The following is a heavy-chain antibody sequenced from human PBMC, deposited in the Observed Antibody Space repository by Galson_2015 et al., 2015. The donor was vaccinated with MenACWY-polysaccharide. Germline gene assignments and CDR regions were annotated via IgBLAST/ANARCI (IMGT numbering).Heavy chain of an antibody. D-gene: IGHD6-19*01. J-gene: IGHJ5*02. CDR1: GFNFNIHT. Sequence: SLRLSCAAAGFNFNIHTMHWVCQAPGKGLEWVALITSDGDDKYYADSVKDRFTISRDNHKNMVFLEMNSLRAEDTAVYYCVRDGGGGNGWYWFDLWGQGTRVTVSS. V-gene: IGHV3-30-3*01. CDR2: ITSDGDDK. CDR3: VRDGGGGNGWYWFDL.